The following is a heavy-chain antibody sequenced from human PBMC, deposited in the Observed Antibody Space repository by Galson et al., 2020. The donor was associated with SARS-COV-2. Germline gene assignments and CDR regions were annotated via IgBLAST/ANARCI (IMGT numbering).Heavy chain of an antibody. CDR2: IYTTTGGT. J-gene: IGHJ4*02. CDR3: AGESRWDRYCDF. V-gene: IGHV4-61*02. D-gene: IGHD1-26*01. CDR1: GGSIISGAYY. Sequence: SETLSLTCTVSGGSIISGAYYWSWIRQPAGKGLEWIGRIYTTTGGTNYNPSLKSRVTISVDTSKNQFSLRLTSVTAADTAVDYGAGESRWDRYCDFWGRGTLVTVCS.